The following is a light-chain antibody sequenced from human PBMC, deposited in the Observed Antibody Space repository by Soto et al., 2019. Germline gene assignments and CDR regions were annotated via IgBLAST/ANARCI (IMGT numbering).Light chain of an antibody. Sequence: EIVLTQYTGTLSLSPGERATLSCRASQSVSSSYLAWYQQKPGQAPRLLIYGASSRATGIPDRFSGSGSGTDFTLTISRLEPEDFAVYYCQQYGSSPALTFGGGTKVDIK. CDR3: QQYGSSPALT. V-gene: IGKV3-20*01. J-gene: IGKJ4*01. CDR1: QSVSSSY. CDR2: GAS.